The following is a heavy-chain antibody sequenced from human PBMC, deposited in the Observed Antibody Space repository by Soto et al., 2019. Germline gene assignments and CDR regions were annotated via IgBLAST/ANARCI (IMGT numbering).Heavy chain of an antibody. Sequence: GGSLRLSCAASGFTFSSYAMSWVRQAPGKGLEWVSAISGSGGSTYYADSVKGRFTISRDNSKNTLYLQMNSLRAEDTAVYYCAKAVEATWVRGWYYGMDVWGQGTTDTVSS. J-gene: IGHJ6*02. CDR2: ISGSGGST. D-gene: IGHD5-12*01. V-gene: IGHV3-23*01. CDR3: AKAVEATWVRGWYYGMDV. CDR1: GFTFSSYA.